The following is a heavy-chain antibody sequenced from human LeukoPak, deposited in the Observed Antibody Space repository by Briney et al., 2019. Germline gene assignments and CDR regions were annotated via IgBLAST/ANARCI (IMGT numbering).Heavy chain of an antibody. CDR1: GGSISSYY. CDR2: IYTSGST. V-gene: IGHV4-4*07. Sequence: PSETLSLTCTVSGGSISSYYWSWIRQPAGKGLEWIGRIYTSGSTNYNPSLKSRVTMSVDTSKNQFSLKLSSVTAADTAVYYCATALITRVRGTYYMDVWGKGTTVTVSS. J-gene: IGHJ6*03. CDR3: ATALITRVRGTYYMDV. D-gene: IGHD3-10*01.